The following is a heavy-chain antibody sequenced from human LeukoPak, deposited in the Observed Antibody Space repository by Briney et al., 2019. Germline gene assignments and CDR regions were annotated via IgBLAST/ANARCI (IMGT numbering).Heavy chain of an antibody. CDR1: GYTFTSYG. V-gene: IGHV1-18*01. CDR3: ARDLGVLTGTFFDF. Sequence: ASVKLSCKASGYTFTSYGISWMRQAPGQGLQWMGWISDYNGNTNYALNTNYAQKFQGRVTLTTDTSTSTAYLELRSLRSDDTAIYYCARDLGVLTGTFFDFWGQGTLVTVSS. J-gene: IGHJ4*02. CDR2: ISDYNGNTNYALNT. D-gene: IGHD3-9*01.